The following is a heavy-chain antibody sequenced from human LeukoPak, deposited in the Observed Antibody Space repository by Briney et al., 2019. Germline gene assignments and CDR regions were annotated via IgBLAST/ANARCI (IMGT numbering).Heavy chain of an antibody. D-gene: IGHD2-21*02. V-gene: IGHV3-23*01. Sequence: GGSLRLSCAASGLTVSSSYMTWVRQAPGKGLEWVSAISGSGGSTYYADSVKGRFTISRDNSKNTLYLQMNSLRAEDTAVYYCAKVGSRMVTDDYWGQGTLVTVSS. J-gene: IGHJ4*02. CDR3: AKVGSRMVTDDY. CDR2: ISGSGGST. CDR1: GLTVSSSY.